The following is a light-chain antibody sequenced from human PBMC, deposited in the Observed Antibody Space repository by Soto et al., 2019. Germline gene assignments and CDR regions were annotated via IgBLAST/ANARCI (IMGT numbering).Light chain of an antibody. J-gene: IGKJ5*01. V-gene: IGKV3-15*01. CDR1: QSVSSN. CDR3: KQGYHWPIT. CDR2: GAS. Sequence: EIVMTQSPDTLSVSPGEGATLSCRANQSVSSNLGWYQQKPGQAPRLLIYGASTRSTGIQARFSGSGSGTEITLTIASLQSEDFGVYYCKQGYHWPITFGQGTRLEIK.